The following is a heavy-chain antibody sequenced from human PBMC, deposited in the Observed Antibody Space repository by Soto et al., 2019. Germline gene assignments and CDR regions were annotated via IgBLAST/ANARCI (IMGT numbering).Heavy chain of an antibody. CDR1: GGSLSGCY. Sequence: PSENLSLTCAVYGGSLSGCYWSWFRKLLGKGLEWIGEINHRGSSHYNPSLTSRVTISVETSKNQFSLKLSAVTAADTAVYYCASSPAYRGCRPYYYHYYGMDVWGQGTTVTVSS. CDR2: INHRGSS. CDR3: ASSPAYRGCRPYYYHYYGMDV. J-gene: IGHJ6*02. V-gene: IGHV4-34*01. D-gene: IGHD3-16*02.